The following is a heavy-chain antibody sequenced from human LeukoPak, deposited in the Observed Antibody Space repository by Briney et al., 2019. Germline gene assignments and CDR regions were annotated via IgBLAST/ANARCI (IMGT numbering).Heavy chain of an antibody. D-gene: IGHD1-14*01. Sequence: ASVKVSCKASGYTFTSYDINWVRQATGQGLEWMGWMNPNSGNTGYAQKFQGRVTMTRNTSISTAYMELSSLRSEDTAVYYCARSPAEVYVYYYYYYMDVWGKGTTVTVSS. J-gene: IGHJ6*03. CDR1: GYTFTSYD. CDR2: MNPNSGNT. V-gene: IGHV1-8*01. CDR3: ARSPAEVYVYYYYYYMDV.